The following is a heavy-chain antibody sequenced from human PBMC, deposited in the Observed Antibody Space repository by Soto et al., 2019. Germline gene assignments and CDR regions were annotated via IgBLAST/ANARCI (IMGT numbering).Heavy chain of an antibody. D-gene: IGHD2-15*01. V-gene: IGHV1-46*01. J-gene: IGHJ5*02. CDR2: INPSGGST. CDR3: SRNRSVAVVWFDH. CDR1: GYTFTSYY. Sequence: SVQGSSKAAGYTFTSYYMHWVRQAPGQGLEWMGIINPSGGSTSYAQKFQGRVTMTRDTNTSTVYMELSSLRSEDTAVYYCSRNRSVAVVWFDHWGQGNQVTVSS.